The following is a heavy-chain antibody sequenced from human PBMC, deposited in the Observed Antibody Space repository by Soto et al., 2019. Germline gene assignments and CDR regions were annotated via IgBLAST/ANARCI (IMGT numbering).Heavy chain of an antibody. CDR2: ISSSGTTK. CDR3: ATLSRGYYNGMDV. CDR1: GFSFSDHY. Sequence: ESGGGLVKPGGSLRLSCAASGFSFSDHYMTWIRQAPGKGLEWVSHISSSGTTKTYADSVRGRFTISRDNAKKSLFLEMNSLRAEDTALYYCATLSRGYYNGMDVWGQGTTVTVSS. V-gene: IGHV3-11*01. J-gene: IGHJ6*02.